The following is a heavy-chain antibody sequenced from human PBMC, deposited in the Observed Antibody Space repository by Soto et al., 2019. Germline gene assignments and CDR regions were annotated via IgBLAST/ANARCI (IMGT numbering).Heavy chain of an antibody. CDR3: ARDKTTVTTRYYYYYGMDV. D-gene: IGHD4-4*01. CDR1: GGTFSSYA. V-gene: IGHV1-69*13. CDR2: IIPIFGTA. J-gene: IGHJ6*02. Sequence: ASVKVSCKASGGTFSSYAISWVRQAPGQGLEWMGGIIPIFGTANYAQKFQGRVTITADESTSTAYMELSSLRSEDTAVYYCARDKTTVTTRYYYYYGMDVWGQGTTVTVSS.